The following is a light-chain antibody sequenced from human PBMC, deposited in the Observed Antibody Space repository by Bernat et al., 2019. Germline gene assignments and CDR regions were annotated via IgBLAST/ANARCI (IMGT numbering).Light chain of an antibody. CDR3: QAWDSSIGV. Sequence: SSELAQPPSVSVSPGQTATITCSGDKLGSKYTCWYQQKAGQSPVVVIYRDDKRPSGIPERFSGSHSGNTATLTISGAQAMDEAEYYCQAWDSSIGVFGGGTKLTVL. V-gene: IGLV3-1*01. CDR2: RDD. CDR1: KLGSKY. J-gene: IGLJ3*02.